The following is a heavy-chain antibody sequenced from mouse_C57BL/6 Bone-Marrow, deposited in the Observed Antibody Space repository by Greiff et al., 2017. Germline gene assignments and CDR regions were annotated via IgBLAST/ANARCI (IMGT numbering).Heavy chain of an antibody. CDR1: GYTFTDYY. CDR3: ARSPYYYGSSTIDY. Sequence: EVQLQQSGPVLVKPGASVKMSCKASGYTFTDYYMNWVKQSHGKSLEWIGVINPYNGGTSYNQKFKGKATLTVDKSSSTAYMQLSSLTSEDSAVYYCARSPYYYGSSTIDYWGQGTTLTVSS. V-gene: IGHV1-19*01. CDR2: INPYNGGT. J-gene: IGHJ2*01. D-gene: IGHD1-1*01.